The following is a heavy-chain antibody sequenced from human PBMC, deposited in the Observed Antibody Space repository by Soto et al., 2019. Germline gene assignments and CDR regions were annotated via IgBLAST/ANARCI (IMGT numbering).Heavy chain of an antibody. CDR1: GYTFTSYD. D-gene: IGHD2-15*01. Sequence: GASVKVSCKASGYTFTSYDINWVRQATGQGLEWMGWMNPNSGNTGYAQKCQGRVTMTRNTSISTAYMELSRLRSDDTAVYYCARAPLRGYCSGGSCYRDDYYYYYMDVWGKGTTVTVSS. CDR3: ARAPLRGYCSGGSCYRDDYYYYYMDV. CDR2: MNPNSGNT. V-gene: IGHV1-8*01. J-gene: IGHJ6*03.